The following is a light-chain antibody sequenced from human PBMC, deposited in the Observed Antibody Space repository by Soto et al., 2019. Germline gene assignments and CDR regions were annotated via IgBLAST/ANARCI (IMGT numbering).Light chain of an antibody. J-gene: IGLJ2*01. CDR3: AAWDDSLSAVV. CDR2: NNN. Sequence: QSVLTQPPSVSATPGQRVTISCSGSSSNIGSNTVYWYQQLPGTAPKLLICNNNQRPSGVPDRFSGSKSGTSATLAIAGLQSEDEADYYCAAWDDSLSAVVFGGGTKLTVL. CDR1: SSNIGSNT. V-gene: IGLV1-44*01.